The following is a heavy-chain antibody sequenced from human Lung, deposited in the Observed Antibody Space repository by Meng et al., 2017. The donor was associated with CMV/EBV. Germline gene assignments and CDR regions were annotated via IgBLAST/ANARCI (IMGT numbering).Heavy chain of an antibody. CDR1: GFTFSSYA. CDR3: ARERRMGGSYFGLDY. V-gene: IGHV3-30*04. J-gene: IGHJ4*02. CDR2: ISYDGSNK. Sequence: GESLKISCAASGFTFSSYAMHWVRQAPGKGLEWVAVISYDGSNKYYADSVKGRFTISRDNSKNTLYLQMNSLRAEDTAVYYGARERRMGGSYFGLDYWGQGTLVTVSS. D-gene: IGHD1-26*01.